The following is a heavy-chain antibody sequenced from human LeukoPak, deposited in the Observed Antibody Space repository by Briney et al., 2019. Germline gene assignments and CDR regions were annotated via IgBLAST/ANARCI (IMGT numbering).Heavy chain of an antibody. CDR2: INHSGST. CDR3: ARKALLRFDP. J-gene: IGHJ5*02. V-gene: IGHV4-34*01. D-gene: IGHD2-21*01. CDR1: GGSFSGHY. Sequence: SETLSLTCAVYGGSFSGHYWSWIRQPPGKGLEWIGEINHSGSTNYNPSLKSRVTISVDTSKNQFSLKLSSVTAADTAVYYCARKALLRFDPWGQGTLVTVSS.